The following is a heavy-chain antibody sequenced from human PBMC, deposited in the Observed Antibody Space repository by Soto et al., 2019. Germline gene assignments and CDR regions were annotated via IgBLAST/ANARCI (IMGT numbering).Heavy chain of an antibody. CDR3: ARGRGGWFINQLLNAFDI. Sequence: QVQLQASGPGLVKPSETLSLTCTVSGGSISSYYWSWIRQPPGKGLEWIGYIYYSGSTNYNPSLKSRVTISVDTSKNQFSLKLSSVTAADTAVYYCARGRGGWFINQLLNAFDIGGQGTMVTVSS. V-gene: IGHV4-59*01. CDR1: GGSISSYY. J-gene: IGHJ3*02. D-gene: IGHD2-2*01. CDR2: IYYSGST.